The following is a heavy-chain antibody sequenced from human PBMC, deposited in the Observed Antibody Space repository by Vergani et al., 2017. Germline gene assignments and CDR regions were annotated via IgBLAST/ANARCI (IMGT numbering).Heavy chain of an antibody. Sequence: VQLVGSGGGVVQPGMSLRLSCAASGFTFDDYTMHWVRQAPGKGLEWVSLISWDGGSTYYADSVKGRFTISRDNSKNTLYLQMNSLRAEDTAVHYCAKDGPYLTGYSHGMDVWGQGTTVTVSS. V-gene: IGHV3-43*01. CDR3: AKDGPYLTGYSHGMDV. CDR1: GFTFDDYT. D-gene: IGHD3-9*01. J-gene: IGHJ6*02. CDR2: ISWDGGST.